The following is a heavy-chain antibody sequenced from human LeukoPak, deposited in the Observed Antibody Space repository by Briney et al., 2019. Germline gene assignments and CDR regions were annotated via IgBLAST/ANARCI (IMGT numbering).Heavy chain of an antibody. CDR2: ISGSGGST. D-gene: IGHD3-22*01. J-gene: IGHJ4*02. CDR3: AKDPGYYYDSSGYSPYFDY. V-gene: IGHV3-23*01. Sequence: SGGSLRLSCAASGFTFSNYAMSWVRQAPGKGLEWVSAISGSGGSTYYADSVKGRFTISRDNSKNTLYLQMNSLRAEDTAVYYCAKDPGYYYDSSGYSPYFDYWGQGTLVTVSS. CDR1: GFTFSNYA.